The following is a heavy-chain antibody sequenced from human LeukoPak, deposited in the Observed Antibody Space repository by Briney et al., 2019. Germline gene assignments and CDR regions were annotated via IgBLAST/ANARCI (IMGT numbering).Heavy chain of an antibody. CDR1: GFIFCFYW. V-gene: IGHV3-74*01. CDR3: AGGYRGYRCDY. D-gene: IGHD5-12*01. Sequence: GGSLRLSCAASGFIFCFYWLHWVRQAPGKGPVWVSRIKSDGTTTNYADSVKGRFTISRDNAKNTLYLQMNGLRVEDTAVYYCAGGYRGYRCDYWGQGTLVTVSS. CDR2: IKSDGTTT. J-gene: IGHJ4*02.